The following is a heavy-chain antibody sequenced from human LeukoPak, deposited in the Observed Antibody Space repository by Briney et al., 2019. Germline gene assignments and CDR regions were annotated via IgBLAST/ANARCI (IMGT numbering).Heavy chain of an antibody. CDR2: IYYSGST. CDR1: GGSISSSSYY. J-gene: IGHJ4*02. D-gene: IGHD3-3*01. CDR3: ARVRTYYDFWSGYLFDY. Sequence: PSETLSPTCTVSGGSISSSSYYWGWIRQPPGKGLEWIGSIYYSGSTYYNPSLKSRVTISVDRSKNQFSLKLSSVTAADTAVYYCARVRTYYDFWSGYLFDYWGQGTLVTVSS. V-gene: IGHV4-39*07.